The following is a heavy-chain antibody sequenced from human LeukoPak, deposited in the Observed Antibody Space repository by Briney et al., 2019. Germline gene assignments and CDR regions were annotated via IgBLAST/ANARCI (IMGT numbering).Heavy chain of an antibody. Sequence: GGSLRLSCAASGFTFSSYSMNWVRQAPGKGLEWVSSISSSSSYIYYADSVKGRFTISRDNAKNSLYLQMNSLRAEDTAVYYCARAQVGAAPPYVGYWGQGTLVTVSS. CDR2: ISSSSSYI. CDR3: ARAQVGAAPPYVGY. J-gene: IGHJ4*02. D-gene: IGHD2-15*01. CDR1: GFTFSSYS. V-gene: IGHV3-21*01.